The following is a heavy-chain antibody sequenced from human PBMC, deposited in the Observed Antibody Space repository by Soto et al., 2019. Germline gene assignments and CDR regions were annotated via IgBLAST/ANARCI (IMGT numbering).Heavy chain of an antibody. Sequence: SETLSLTCTVSGGSISSSSYYWGWIRQPPGKGLEWIGSIYYSGSTYYNPSLKSRVTISVDTSKNQFSLKLSSVTAADTAVYYCASQDVAGTGPTGYWGQGTLVTVSS. CDR3: ASQDVAGTGPTGY. V-gene: IGHV4-39*01. CDR2: IYYSGST. J-gene: IGHJ4*02. D-gene: IGHD6-19*01. CDR1: GGSISSSSYY.